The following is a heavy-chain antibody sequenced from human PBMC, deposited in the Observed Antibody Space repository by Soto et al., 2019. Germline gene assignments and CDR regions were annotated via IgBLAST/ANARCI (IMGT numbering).Heavy chain of an antibody. Sequence: PGGSLRLSCAASGFNFGTYAMNWVRQAPGKGLEWVSGISGSGGTTYYTDSVKGRFTISRDNPKNTLNLQMNSLRADDTAVYYCAKDRSVDTRDWFDPWGQGTLVTVSS. V-gene: IGHV3-23*01. J-gene: IGHJ5*02. D-gene: IGHD5-18*01. CDR2: ISGSGGTT. CDR3: AKDRSVDTRDWFDP. CDR1: GFNFGTYA.